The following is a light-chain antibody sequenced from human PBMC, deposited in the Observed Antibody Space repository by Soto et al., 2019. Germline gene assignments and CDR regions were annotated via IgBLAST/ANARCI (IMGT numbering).Light chain of an antibody. V-gene: IGKV3-11*01. CDR3: QQRSNWPPAIT. CDR1: QSVSS. Sequence: EIVLTQSPATLSLSPGERATLSCRASQSVSSLAWYQQKPGQAPRLLIYDASYRAVGIPARFSGSESGTDFTLTISSLEPEDFAVYYCQQRSNWPPAITFGQGTRLEIK. J-gene: IGKJ5*01. CDR2: DAS.